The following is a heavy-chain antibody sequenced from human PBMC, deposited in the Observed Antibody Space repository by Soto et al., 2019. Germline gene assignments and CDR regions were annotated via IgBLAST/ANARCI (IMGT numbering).Heavy chain of an antibody. CDR3: VQTRCGGDCLQSYSSHSYYGLDV. D-gene: IGHD2-21*02. CDR1: GSSLSSIGEG. Sequence: QITLKASGPPLVKPTQPPTLTSTFSGSSLSSIGEGVGWIRQPPANALEWLALVYWDDDKRYSPSLKSRLTSTKDTSVNQVVLTLTHMGPVETATYYCVQTRCGGDCLQSYSSHSYYGLDVWGQGTTVTVSS. J-gene: IGHJ6*02. CDR2: VYWDDDK. V-gene: IGHV2-5*02.